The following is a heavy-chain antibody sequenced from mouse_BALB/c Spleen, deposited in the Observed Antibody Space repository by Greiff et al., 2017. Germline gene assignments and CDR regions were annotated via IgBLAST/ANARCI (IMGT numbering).Heavy chain of an antibody. CDR1: GFSLTSYG. J-gene: IGHJ1*01. CDR2: IWAGGST. CDR3: AREGYFDV. V-gene: IGHV2-9*02. Sequence: VKLMESGPGLVAPSQSLSITCTVSGFSLTSYGVHWVRQPPGKGLEWLGVIWAGGSTNYNSALMSRLSISKDNSKSQVFLKMNSLQTDDTARYYCAREGYFDVWGAGTTVTVSA.